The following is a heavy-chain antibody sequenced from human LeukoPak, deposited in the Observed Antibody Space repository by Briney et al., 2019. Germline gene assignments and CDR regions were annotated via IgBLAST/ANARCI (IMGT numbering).Heavy chain of an antibody. D-gene: IGHD3-10*01. V-gene: IGHV3-23*01. Sequence: GGSLRLSCAASGFTFSSYAMRWVRQAPGKGLEWVSAISGSGGSTYYADSVKGRFTISRDNSKNTLYLQMNSLRAEDTAVYYCAPLEDGSGSYTCYWGQGTLVTVSS. CDR1: GFTFSSYA. J-gene: IGHJ4*02. CDR2: ISGSGGST. CDR3: APLEDGSGSYTCY.